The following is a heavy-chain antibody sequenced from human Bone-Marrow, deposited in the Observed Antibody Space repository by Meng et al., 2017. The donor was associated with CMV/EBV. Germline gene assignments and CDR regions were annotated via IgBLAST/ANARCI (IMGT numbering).Heavy chain of an antibody. CDR1: GFTFSSYS. D-gene: IGHD3-10*01. CDR2: ISSSSSYI. CDR3: ARDGREFAGRHVDY. Sequence: GGSLRLSCAASGFTFSSYSMNWVRQAPGKGLEWVSSISSSSSYIYYADSVKGRFTISRDNAKNSLYLQMNSLRAEDTAVYYCARDGREFAGRHVDYWGQGTLVTVSS. J-gene: IGHJ4*02. V-gene: IGHV3-21*01.